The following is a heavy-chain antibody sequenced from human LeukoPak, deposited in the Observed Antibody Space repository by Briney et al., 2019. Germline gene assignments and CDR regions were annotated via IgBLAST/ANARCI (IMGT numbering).Heavy chain of an antibody. Sequence: PGGSLRLSCAASGFTFSSYGMSWVRQAPGKGLVWVSRIKSDGTSTSYADSVKGRFTISRDNAKNTLYLQMNSLRAEDTAVYYCARGHGDFPVNYYFDLWGRGTLVTVSS. CDR3: ARGHGDFPVNYYFDL. CDR1: GFTFSSYG. D-gene: IGHD4-17*01. J-gene: IGHJ2*01. CDR2: IKSDGTST. V-gene: IGHV3-74*01.